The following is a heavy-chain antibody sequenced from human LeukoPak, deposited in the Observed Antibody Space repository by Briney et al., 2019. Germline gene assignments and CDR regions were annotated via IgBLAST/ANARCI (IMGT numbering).Heavy chain of an antibody. D-gene: IGHD3-22*01. Sequence: ASVKVSCEASGYTFTSYDINWVRQATGQGLEWMGWMNPNSGNTGYAQKFQGRVTMTRNTSISTAYMELSSLRSEDTAVYYCARGSEYYDSSGYGNWFDPWGQGTLVTVSS. CDR2: MNPNSGNT. J-gene: IGHJ5*02. V-gene: IGHV1-8*01. CDR3: ARGSEYYDSSGYGNWFDP. CDR1: GYTFTSYD.